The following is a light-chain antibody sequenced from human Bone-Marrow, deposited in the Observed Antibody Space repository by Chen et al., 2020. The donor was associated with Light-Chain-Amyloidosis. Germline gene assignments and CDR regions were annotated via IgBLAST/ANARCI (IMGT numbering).Light chain of an antibody. CDR3: QAWDSYADYA. V-gene: IGLV3-1*01. J-gene: IGLJ1*01. CDR1: KLGDKS. CDR2: QDT. Sequence: ELTQPPSVAVSPGQTASITCSGDKLGDKSASWYQQKPGQSPAVVIYQDTKRPSGIPERFSGSNSGNTATLTISDIQAVDEADYYCQAWDSYADYAFGTGTKVSVL.